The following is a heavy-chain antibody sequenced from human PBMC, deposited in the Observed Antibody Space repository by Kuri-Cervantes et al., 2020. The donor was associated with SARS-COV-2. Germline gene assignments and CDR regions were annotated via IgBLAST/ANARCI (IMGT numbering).Heavy chain of an antibody. CDR2: IKQDGSEK. V-gene: IGHV3-7*01. CDR1: GFTFSSYW. J-gene: IGHJ1*01. Sequence: GGSLRLSCAASGFTFSSYWMSWVRQAPGKGLEWVANIKQDGSEKYYVDSVKGRFTISRDNAKNSLYLQMNSLRAEDTAVYYCARGSYYYGSGSYWFGGYVQHWGQGTLVTVSS. D-gene: IGHD3-10*01. CDR3: ARGSYYYGSGSYWFGGYVQH.